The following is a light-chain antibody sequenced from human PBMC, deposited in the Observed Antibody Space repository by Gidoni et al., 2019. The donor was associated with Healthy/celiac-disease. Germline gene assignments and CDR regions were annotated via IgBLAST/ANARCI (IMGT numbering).Light chain of an antibody. J-gene: IGKJ1*01. CDR3: QQYNNWPPWT. V-gene: IGKV3-15*01. CDR1: QSVSSN. CDR2: GAS. Sequence: EIVMTQSPGPLSVSPGERATLSCSASQSVSSNLAWYQQKPGQAPRLLIYGASTRATGIPARFSDSGSGTEFTLTISSLQSEDFAVYYCQQYNNWPPWTFGQGTKVEIK.